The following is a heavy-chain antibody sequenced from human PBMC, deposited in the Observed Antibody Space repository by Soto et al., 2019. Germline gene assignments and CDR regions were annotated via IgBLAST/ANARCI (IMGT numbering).Heavy chain of an antibody. CDR1: GGSISSYY. CDR3: ARGLDTAMGPASLDY. CDR2: IYYSGST. J-gene: IGHJ4*02. V-gene: IGHV4-59*01. D-gene: IGHD5-18*01. Sequence: SETLSLTCTVSGGSISSYYWSWIRQPPGKGLEWIGYIYYSGSTNYNPSLKSRVTLSVDTSKNQFSLKMSSVTAADTAVYYCARGLDTAMGPASLDYWGQGTMVTVS.